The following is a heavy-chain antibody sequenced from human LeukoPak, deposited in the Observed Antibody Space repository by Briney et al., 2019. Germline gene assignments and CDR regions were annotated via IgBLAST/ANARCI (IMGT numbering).Heavy chain of an antibody. CDR1: GLTFNIYW. J-gene: IGHJ4*02. V-gene: IGHV3-74*01. CDR2: INSDGSST. CDR3: AKDVIAAAYYFFDS. D-gene: IGHD6-13*01. Sequence: GGSLRLSCAASGLTFNIYWMHWVRQAPGKGLVWVSRINSDGSSTTYADSVNGRFTISRDNSKNTLYLQMSSLRAEDTAVYYCAKDVIAAAYYFFDSWGQGTLVTVSS.